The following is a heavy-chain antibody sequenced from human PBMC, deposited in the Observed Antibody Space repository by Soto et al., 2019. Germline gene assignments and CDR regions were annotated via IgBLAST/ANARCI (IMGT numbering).Heavy chain of an antibody. CDR1: GGSISSGGYY. D-gene: IGHD1-7*01. CDR2: IYYSGST. Sequence: QVQLQESGPGLVKPSQTLSLTCTVSGGSISSGGYYWSWIRQHPGKGLEWIGYIYYSGSTYYNPSLKSRVTISVDTSKNQFSLKLSSVTAADTAVYYCARGKGNWNYVNSVNWFAPWGQGTLVTVSS. V-gene: IGHV4-31*03. J-gene: IGHJ5*02. CDR3: ARGKGNWNYVNSVNWFAP.